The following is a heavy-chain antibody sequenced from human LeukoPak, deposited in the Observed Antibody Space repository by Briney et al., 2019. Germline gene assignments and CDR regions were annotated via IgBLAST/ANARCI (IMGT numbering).Heavy chain of an antibody. J-gene: IGHJ4*02. V-gene: IGHV1-2*02. D-gene: IGHD6-19*01. CDR3: ARRGEQWLVQDF. Sequence: ASVKVSCKASGYTFIGYYMHWVRQAPGQGLEWMGWINPNSGGTNYAQKFQGRVTMTRDTSINTAYMELNRLRSDDTAVYYCARRGEQWLVQDFWGQGTLVTVSS. CDR2: INPNSGGT. CDR1: GYTFIGYY.